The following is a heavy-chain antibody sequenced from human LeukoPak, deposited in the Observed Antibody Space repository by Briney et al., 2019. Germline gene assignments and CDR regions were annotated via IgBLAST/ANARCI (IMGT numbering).Heavy chain of an antibody. V-gene: IGHV4-61*02. CDR3: ARVGSKDYYDSSGYYYGAFDI. D-gene: IGHD3-22*01. CDR2: IYTSGST. J-gene: IGHJ3*02. CDR1: GGCISRGSYD. Sequence: SETLSLTCTVSGGCISRGSYDWSGIRQPAGKGLEWIGRIYTSGSTNYNPSLKSRVTISVDTSKNQFSLKLSSVTAADTAVYYCARVGSKDYYDSSGYYYGAFDIWGQGTMVTVSS.